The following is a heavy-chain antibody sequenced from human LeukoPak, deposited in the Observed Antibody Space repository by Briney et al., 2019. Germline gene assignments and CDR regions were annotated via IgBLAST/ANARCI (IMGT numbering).Heavy chain of an antibody. D-gene: IGHD2-15*01. CDR2: IYSGGST. CDR3: ARTPGYCSGGSCYSGYYCGMDV. J-gene: IGHJ6*04. CDR1: GFTVSSNY. V-gene: IGHV3-53*01. Sequence: GGSLRLSCAASGFTVSSNYMSWVRQAPGKGLEWVSVIYSGGSTYYADSVKGRFTISRDNSKNTLYLQMNSLRAEDTAVYYCARTPGYCSGGSCYSGYYCGMDVWGKGTTVTVSS.